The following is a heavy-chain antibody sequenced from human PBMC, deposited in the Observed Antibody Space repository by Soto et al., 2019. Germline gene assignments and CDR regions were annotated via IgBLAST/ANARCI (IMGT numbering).Heavy chain of an antibody. Sequence: SVKVSCKASGGTFSSYAISWVRQAPGQGLEWMGGIIPIFGTANYAQKFQGRVTNTADESTSTAYMELRSLRSDDTAVYYCARYTPGSRLHYDGRALWGQGTSVTVS. J-gene: IGHJ6*02. CDR1: GGTFSSYA. CDR2: IIPIFGTA. V-gene: IGHV1-69*13. CDR3: ARYTPGSRLHYDGRAL. D-gene: IGHD3-22*01.